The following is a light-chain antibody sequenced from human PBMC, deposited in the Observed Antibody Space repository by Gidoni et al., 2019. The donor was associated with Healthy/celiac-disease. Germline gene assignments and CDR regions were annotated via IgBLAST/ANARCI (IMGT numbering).Light chain of an antibody. Sequence: EILFTQSPATLSLSPGERATLSCWASQSVSSYLAWYQQKPGQAPRLLIYDASNRATGIPARFSGSGSGTDFTLTISSLEPEDFAVYYCQQRSNWPPQYTFGQGTKLEIK. CDR3: QQRSNWPPQYT. V-gene: IGKV3-11*01. J-gene: IGKJ2*01. CDR1: QSVSSY. CDR2: DAS.